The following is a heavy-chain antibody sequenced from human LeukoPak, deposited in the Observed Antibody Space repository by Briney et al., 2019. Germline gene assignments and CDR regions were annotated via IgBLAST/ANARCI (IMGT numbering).Heavy chain of an antibody. J-gene: IGHJ4*02. CDR3: ARTTPSSSGWYNS. V-gene: IGHV3-23*01. CDR1: GFTSSTYA. Sequence: GGSLRLSCAASGFTSSTYAMSWVRQAPGKGLEWVSGISGSGPSPYYADSVKGRFTISRDNSKNTLYLQMNSLRAEDTAVYYCARTTPSSSGWYNSWGQGTLVTVSS. D-gene: IGHD6-19*01. CDR2: ISGSGPSP.